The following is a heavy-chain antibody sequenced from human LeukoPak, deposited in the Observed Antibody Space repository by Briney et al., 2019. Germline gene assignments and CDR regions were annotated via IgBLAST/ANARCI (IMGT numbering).Heavy chain of an antibody. V-gene: IGHV3-7*01. Sequence: PGGSLRLSCAASGFTFSDYYMSWIRQAPGKGLEWVANIKQDGSGKYYVDSVKGRFTISRDNAKNSLYLQMNSLRAEDTAVYYCARGGIVGATVYWGQGILVTVSS. CDR1: GFTFSDYY. D-gene: IGHD1-26*01. CDR3: ARGGIVGATVY. CDR2: IKQDGSGK. J-gene: IGHJ4*02.